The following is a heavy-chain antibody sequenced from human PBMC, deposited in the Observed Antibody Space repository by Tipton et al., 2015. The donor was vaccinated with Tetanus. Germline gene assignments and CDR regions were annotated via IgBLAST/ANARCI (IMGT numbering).Heavy chain of an antibody. Sequence: TLSLTCTVSGGSIGSGKFYWGWIRQPPGKGLEWIGSSYDGGTTQSSPSLKSRVTIYVDSSTNQFSLRLNSVTAADTAVYFCARLYRPRRYYGDFTDYWGRGTLVTVSS. D-gene: IGHD4-17*01. CDR2: SYDGGTT. V-gene: IGHV4-39*01. CDR1: GGSIGSGKFY. J-gene: IGHJ4*02. CDR3: ARLYRPRRYYGDFTDY.